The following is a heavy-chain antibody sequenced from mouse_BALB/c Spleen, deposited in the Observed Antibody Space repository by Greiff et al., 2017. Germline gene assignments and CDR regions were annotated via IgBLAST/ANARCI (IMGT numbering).Heavy chain of an antibody. V-gene: IGHV5-6-5*01. D-gene: IGHD1-1*01. CDR2: ISSGGST. CDR3: ARGGDYGSSYVRYYFDY. CDR1: GFTFSSYA. J-gene: IGHJ2*01. Sequence: EVHLVESGGGLVKPGGSLKLSCAASGFTFSSYAMSWVRQTPEKRLEWVASISSGGSTYYPDSVKGRFTISRDNARNILYLQMSSLRSEDTAMYYCARGGDYGSSYVRYYFDYWGQGTTLTVSS.